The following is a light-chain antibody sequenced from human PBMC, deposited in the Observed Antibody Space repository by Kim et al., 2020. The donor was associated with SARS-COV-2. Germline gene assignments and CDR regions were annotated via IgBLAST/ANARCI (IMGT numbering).Light chain of an antibody. J-gene: IGLJ1*01. CDR2: GKN. CDR1: SLRSYY. V-gene: IGLV3-19*01. Sequence: SSELTQDPAVSVALGQTVRITCQGDSLRSYYANWYQQKPGQAPVLVIYGKNNRPSGIPDRISGSSSGNTASLTITVAQAEDEADYYCNSRDSSGNHLVFG. CDR3: NSRDSSGNHLV.